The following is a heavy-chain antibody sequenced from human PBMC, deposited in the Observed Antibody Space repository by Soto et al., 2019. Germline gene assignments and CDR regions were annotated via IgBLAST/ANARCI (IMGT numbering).Heavy chain of an antibody. J-gene: IGHJ4*02. V-gene: IGHV3-23*01. D-gene: IGHD6-19*01. Sequence: EVQLLESGGHLVQPGESLRLSCAASGFSFNNYAMTWVRQAPGKGLEWLATISGGGGKLSYADSVRGRITISRDNSKNMLYLQINSLRAEDTALYYCAKCLQGLVAVVDYWGQGTLVIVSS. CDR2: ISGGGGKL. CDR3: AKCLQGLVAVVDY. CDR1: GFSFNNYA.